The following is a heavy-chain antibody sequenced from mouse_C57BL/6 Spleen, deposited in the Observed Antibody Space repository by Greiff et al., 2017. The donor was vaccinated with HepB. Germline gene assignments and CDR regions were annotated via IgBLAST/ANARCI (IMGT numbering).Heavy chain of an antibody. J-gene: IGHJ2*01. V-gene: IGHV5-9-1*02. CDR3: TREGYYDYEYFDD. Sequence: EVKLVESGEGLVKPGGSLKLSCAASGFTFSSYAMSWVRQTPEKRLEWVAYISSGGDYIYYADTVKGRFTIARDNARNTLYLQMSSLKSEDTAMYYCTREGYYDYEYFDDWGQGTTLTVSS. CDR1: GFTFSSYA. D-gene: IGHD2-4*01. CDR2: ISSGGDYI.